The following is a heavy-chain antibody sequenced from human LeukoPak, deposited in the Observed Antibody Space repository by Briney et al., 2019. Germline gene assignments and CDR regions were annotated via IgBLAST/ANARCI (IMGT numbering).Heavy chain of an antibody. CDR2: SSYSGST. CDR1: GGSVRNYY. D-gene: IGHD3-16*01. J-gene: IGHJ4*02. CDR3: ARQLRDPSFDY. Sequence: SETLSLTCTVSGGSVRNYYWTWIRQSPGKGLEWIGYSSYSGSTNYNPSLKSRATISIDTSKNQFSLKLSSVTAADTAVYYCARQLRDPSFDYWGQGTLVTVSS. V-gene: IGHV4-59*08.